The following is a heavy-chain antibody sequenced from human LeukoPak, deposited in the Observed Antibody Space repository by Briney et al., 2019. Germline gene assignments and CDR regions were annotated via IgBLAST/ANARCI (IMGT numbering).Heavy chain of an antibody. J-gene: IGHJ4*02. CDR1: GFTFSHYA. V-gene: IGHV3-23*01. Sequence: GGSLRLSCAASGFTFSHYAMGWVRQAPGKGLEWVSTISGSGGDTHYADSVKGRFAISRDNSKNTLYLQMNSLRAEDTAVYYCAKDVGVILFDYWGQGTLVTVSS. CDR3: AKDVGVILFDY. D-gene: IGHD3-10*01. CDR2: ISGSGGDT.